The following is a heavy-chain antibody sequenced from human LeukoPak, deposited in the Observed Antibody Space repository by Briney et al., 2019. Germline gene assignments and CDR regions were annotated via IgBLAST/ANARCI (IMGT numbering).Heavy chain of an antibody. V-gene: IGHV1-69*13. Sequence: ASVKVSCKASGGTFSSYAISWVRRAPGQGLEWMGGIIPIFGTANYAQKFQGRVTITADESTSTAYMELSSLRSEDTAVYYCARGMATILGSNFDYWGQGTLVTVSS. D-gene: IGHD5-24*01. CDR2: IIPIFGTA. J-gene: IGHJ4*02. CDR3: ARGMATILGSNFDY. CDR1: GGTFSSYA.